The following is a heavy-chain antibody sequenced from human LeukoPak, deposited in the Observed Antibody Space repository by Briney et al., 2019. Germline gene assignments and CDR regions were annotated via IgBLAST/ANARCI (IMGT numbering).Heavy chain of an antibody. D-gene: IGHD1-26*01. CDR2: IRYDGSNK. V-gene: IGHV3-30*02. CDR3: ARAYSERYGLGYYYMDV. J-gene: IGHJ6*03. Sequence: GGSLRLSCAASGFTFLSYGMHWVRQAPGKGLEWVAFIRYDGSNKYYADSVKGRFTISRDNSKNTLYLQMNSLRVEDTAVYYCARAYSERYGLGYYYMDVWGKGTTVTVSS. CDR1: GFTFLSYG.